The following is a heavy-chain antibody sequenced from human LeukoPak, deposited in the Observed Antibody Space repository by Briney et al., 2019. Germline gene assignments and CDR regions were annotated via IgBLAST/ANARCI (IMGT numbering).Heavy chain of an antibody. J-gene: IGHJ3*02. Sequence: SETLPLTCTVSGGSISSYYWSWIRQPPGKGLEWIGYIYYSGSTNYNPSLKSRVTISVDTSKNQFSLKLSSVTAADTAVYYCARISSGEDAFDIWGQGTMVTVSS. CDR3: ARISSGEDAFDI. V-gene: IGHV4-59*01. CDR1: GGSISSYY. CDR2: IYYSGST. D-gene: IGHD5-12*01.